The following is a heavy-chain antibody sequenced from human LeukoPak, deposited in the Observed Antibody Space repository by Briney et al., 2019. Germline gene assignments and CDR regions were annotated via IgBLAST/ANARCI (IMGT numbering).Heavy chain of an antibody. V-gene: IGHV3-30*01. D-gene: IGHD5-12*01. CDR3: VRGGGVSGYDLFDY. Sequence: PGGSLRLSCAASGFTFSSYAMHWVRQAPGKGLEWVAVISYDGSNKYYADSVKGRFTISRDNSKNTLYLQMNSLRAEDTAVYYCVRGGGVSGYDLFDYWGQGTLVTVSS. CDR1: GFTFSSYA. J-gene: IGHJ4*02. CDR2: ISYDGSNK.